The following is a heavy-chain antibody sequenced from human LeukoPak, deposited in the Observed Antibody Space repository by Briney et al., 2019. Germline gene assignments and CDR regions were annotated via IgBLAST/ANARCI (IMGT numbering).Heavy chain of an antibody. CDR3: ARTVMVRGVTPYYFDY. J-gene: IGHJ4*02. CDR1: GGSISSSSYY. D-gene: IGHD3-10*01. V-gene: IGHV4-39*01. CDR2: IYYSGST. Sequence: PSETLSLTCTVSGGSISSSSYYWGWIRQPPGKGLEWIGSIYYSGSTYYNPSLKSRVTISVDTSKNQFSLKLSSVTAEDTAVYYCARTVMVRGVTPYYFDYWGQGTLVTVSS.